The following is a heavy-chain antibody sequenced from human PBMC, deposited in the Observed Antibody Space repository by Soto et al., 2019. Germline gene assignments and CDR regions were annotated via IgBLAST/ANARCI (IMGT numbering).Heavy chain of an antibody. CDR2: IFDSGTT. J-gene: IGHJ5*02. V-gene: IGHV4-30-4*01. D-gene: IGHD3-10*01. CDR1: GGSITSDYSC. CDR3: ARLGNYYQSLDP. Sequence: SETLSLTCTVSGGSITSDYSCWSWIRQPPGEGLEWIGHIFDSGTTYTNPSLRSQVAISLDTSKNHFSLTLSSVTAADTAVYYCARLGNYYQSLDPWGPGTLVTVSS.